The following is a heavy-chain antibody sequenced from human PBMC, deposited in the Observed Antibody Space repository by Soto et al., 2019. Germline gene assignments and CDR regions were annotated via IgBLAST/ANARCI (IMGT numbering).Heavy chain of an antibody. Sequence: PGESLKISCKGSGYSFTSYWIGWVRQMPGKGLEWMGIVYPDDSDTKYSPSFQGQVTISVDKSVSTAYLQWNSLKASDTAIYYCATPRGDFENGMDVWGQGTTVTVSS. J-gene: IGHJ6*02. CDR3: ATPRGDFENGMDV. CDR2: VYPDDSDT. V-gene: IGHV5-51*01. CDR1: GYSFTSYW. D-gene: IGHD4-17*01.